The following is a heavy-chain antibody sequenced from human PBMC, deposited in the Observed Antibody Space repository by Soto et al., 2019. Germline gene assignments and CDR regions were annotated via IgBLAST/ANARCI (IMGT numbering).Heavy chain of an antibody. CDR2: ISTGGDIT. Sequence: VQLLESGGGLVQPGGSLKLSCAASGFTFSSYAMSWVRQAPGKGLEWVSSISTGGDITYYADSVTGRFTISRDNSRNTLYLQMDSLRAEDTALYYCAKGHSASYYYFDFWGQGTLVTVSS. D-gene: IGHD1-26*01. V-gene: IGHV3-23*01. CDR3: AKGHSASYYYFDF. CDR1: GFTFSSYA. J-gene: IGHJ4*02.